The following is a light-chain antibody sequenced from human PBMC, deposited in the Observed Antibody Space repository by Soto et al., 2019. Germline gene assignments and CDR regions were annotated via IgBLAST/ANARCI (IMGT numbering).Light chain of an antibody. CDR2: GAS. Sequence: EIVMTQSPATLSVSPGERATLSCRASQSVSSNLAWYQQKHGQAPRLLIYGASTRATGIPARFSGSGSGTEFTLTISSLQSEDFAVYYCQQYNNWPYTFGHGTKLEIK. J-gene: IGKJ2*01. CDR3: QQYNNWPYT. CDR1: QSVSSN. V-gene: IGKV3-15*01.